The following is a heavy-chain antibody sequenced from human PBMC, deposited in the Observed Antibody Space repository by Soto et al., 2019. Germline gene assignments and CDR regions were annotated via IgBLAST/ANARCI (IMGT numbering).Heavy chain of an antibody. V-gene: IGHV3-48*02. CDR3: AILGGQGAAINYYGMDV. CDR1: GFTFSSYS. D-gene: IGHD2-2*01. CDR2: ISSSSSTI. Sequence: PGGSLRLSCAASGFTFSSYSMNWVRQAPGKGLEWVSYISSSSSTIYYADSVKGRFTISRDNAKNSLYLQMNSLRDEDTAVYYCAILGGQGAAINYYGMDVWGQGTTVTVSS. J-gene: IGHJ6*02.